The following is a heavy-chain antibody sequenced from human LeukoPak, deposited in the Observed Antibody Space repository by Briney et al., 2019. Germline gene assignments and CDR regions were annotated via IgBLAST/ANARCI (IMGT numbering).Heavy chain of an antibody. D-gene: IGHD3-3*01. CDR3: ARGGGDFGVVNAFDY. Sequence: PSETLSLTCTVSGGSISPYYWSWIRHPPGKGLEWLGYIYYSGSTDYNPSLKSRVAISVDTSKNQFSLKLSSVTAADTAVYYCARGGGDFGVVNAFDYWGQGTLVTVSS. V-gene: IGHV4-59*01. CDR2: IYYSGST. CDR1: GGSISPYY. J-gene: IGHJ4*02.